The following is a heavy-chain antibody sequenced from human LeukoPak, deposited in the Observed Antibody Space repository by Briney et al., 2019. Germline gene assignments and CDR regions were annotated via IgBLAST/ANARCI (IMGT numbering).Heavy chain of an antibody. Sequence: PGGSLRLSCAASGFTFSNYAMTWVRQTPGKGLDWASAISGSGGSTYYADSVKGRFTISRDNSKNTLYLQINSLRTEDTAIYYCAREAGYCSSTNCLGDNWGQGTLVTVSS. D-gene: IGHD2-2*01. CDR3: AREAGYCSSTNCLGDN. J-gene: IGHJ4*02. CDR2: ISGSGGST. CDR1: GFTFSNYA. V-gene: IGHV3-23*01.